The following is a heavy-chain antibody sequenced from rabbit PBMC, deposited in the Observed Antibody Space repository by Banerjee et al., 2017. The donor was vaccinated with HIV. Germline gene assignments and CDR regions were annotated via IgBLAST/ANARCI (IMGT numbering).Heavy chain of an antibody. D-gene: IGHD4-2*01. J-gene: IGHJ4*01. CDR3: ARDAGYAGSNL. CDR1: GIDLSSSYW. V-gene: IGHV1S45*01. Sequence: QEQPVESGGGLVTLGGSLKLSCKASGIDLSSSYWICWVRQAPGKGLEWIACIDVGSSGSTYYATWAKGRFTISKTSSTTVTLQMTSLTAADTATYFCARDAGYAGSNLWGPGTLVTVS. CDR2: IDVGSSGST.